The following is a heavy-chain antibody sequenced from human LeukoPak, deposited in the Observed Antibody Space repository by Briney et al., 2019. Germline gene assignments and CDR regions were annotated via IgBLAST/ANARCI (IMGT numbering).Heavy chain of an antibody. CDR1: GFTFSNYA. V-gene: IGHV3-30*04. Sequence: GGSLRLSCAASGFTFSNYAMGWVRQTPDRVLEWVASISYDGKKDFYADSVKGRFTISRDNAKNSLYLQMNSLRAEDTAVYYCARGSYGYCSSTSCYISGDAFDIWGQGTMVTVSS. J-gene: IGHJ3*02. CDR2: ISYDGKKD. CDR3: ARGSYGYCSSTSCYISGDAFDI. D-gene: IGHD2-2*02.